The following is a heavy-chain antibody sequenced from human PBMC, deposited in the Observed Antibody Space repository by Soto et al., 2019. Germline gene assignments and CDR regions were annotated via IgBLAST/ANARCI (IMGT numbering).Heavy chain of an antibody. V-gene: IGHV1-18*01. CDR2: ISAHNGNT. CDR1: GYTFTSYG. CDR3: ARGRYGDY. D-gene: IGHD1-1*01. Sequence: QVHLVQSGAEVKKPGASVKVSCKASGYTFTSYGITWVRQAPGQGLEWMGWISAHNGNTDYAQKLQGRVIVTRDTSTSTAYMELRSLISDDTAVYYCARGRYGDYWGQGAXVTVSS. J-gene: IGHJ4*02.